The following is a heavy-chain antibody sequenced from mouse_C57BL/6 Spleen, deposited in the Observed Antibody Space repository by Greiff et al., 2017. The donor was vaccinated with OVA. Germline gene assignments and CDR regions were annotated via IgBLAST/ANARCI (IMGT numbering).Heavy chain of an antibody. CDR2: IWWDDDK. CDR1: GFSLSTFGMG. Sequence: QVQLKQSGPGILQPSQTLSLTCSFSGFSLSTFGMGVGWIRQPSGKGLEWLAHIWWDDDKYYNPALKSRLTISKDTYKNQVVLKIANVDTAETATYYCARIDYDWYFDVWGTGTTVTVSS. V-gene: IGHV8-8*01. D-gene: IGHD1-1*01. J-gene: IGHJ1*03. CDR3: ARIDYDWYFDV.